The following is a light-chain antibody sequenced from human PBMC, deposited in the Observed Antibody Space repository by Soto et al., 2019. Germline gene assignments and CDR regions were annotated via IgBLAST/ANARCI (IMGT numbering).Light chain of an antibody. CDR3: QQLNSYRLT. J-gene: IGKJ4*01. CDR2: AVS. Sequence: DIQLTQSPSFLSASVGDRVTITCRASQGISSYFACYQQKPGKAPKLLIYAVSTLQSGVPSRFSGSASGTEFTLTISCLQPEDFASYYCQQLNSYRLTFGRGTNVEIK. V-gene: IGKV1-9*01. CDR1: QGISSY.